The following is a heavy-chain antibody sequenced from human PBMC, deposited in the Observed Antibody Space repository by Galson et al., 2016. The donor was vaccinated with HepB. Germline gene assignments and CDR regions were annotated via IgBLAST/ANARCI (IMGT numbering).Heavy chain of an antibody. V-gene: IGHV3-30-3*01. CDR3: TRDWGYYESRGLFDY. D-gene: IGHD3-22*01. CDR1: GFTFNNYA. Sequence: SLRLSCAASGFTFNNYAMHWVRQSPGKGLEWVAVISTDESKKVYADSVKGRFTISRDTSKNTLFLQMNSLRPEDTAIYYCTRDWGYYESRGLFDYWGQGTLVTVSS. J-gene: IGHJ4*02. CDR2: ISTDESKK.